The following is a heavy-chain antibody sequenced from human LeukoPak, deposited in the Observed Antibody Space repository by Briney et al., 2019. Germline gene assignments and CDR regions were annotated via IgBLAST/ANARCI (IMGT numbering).Heavy chain of an antibody. J-gene: IGHJ4*02. V-gene: IGHV4-59*08. D-gene: IGHD2-15*01. CDR3: ARRRCSGGACYPYFFDY. CDR2: IFYSGST. Sequence: SETLSLTCTASGGSINSYYWSWIRQPPGKGLEWIGNIFYSGSTNCNPSLKSRVTISIDTSKNQFSLKLSSVTAADTAVYYCARRRCSGGACYPYFFDYWGQGTLVTVSS. CDR1: GGSINSYY.